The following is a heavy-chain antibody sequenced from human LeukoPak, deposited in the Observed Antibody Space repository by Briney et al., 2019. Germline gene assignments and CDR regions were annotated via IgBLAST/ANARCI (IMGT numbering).Heavy chain of an antibody. CDR1: GFTFSDYN. J-gene: IGHJ6*03. D-gene: IGHD2-15*01. CDR2: ISRSGSTK. CDR3: ARVLRYCSGGNCYSGGLGYMDV. V-gene: IGHV3-11*01. Sequence: GGSLRLSCAASGFTFSDYNMRWIRQAPGKGREWVSSISRSGSTKYYADSVKGRFTISRDNAKNSLFLQMNSLRAEDTAVYYCARVLRYCSGGNCYSGGLGYMDVWGKGTTVTISS.